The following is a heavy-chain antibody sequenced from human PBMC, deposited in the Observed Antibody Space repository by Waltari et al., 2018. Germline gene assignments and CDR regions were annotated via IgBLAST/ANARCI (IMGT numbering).Heavy chain of an antibody. D-gene: IGHD6-13*01. CDR3: ATDLGGAGTPFDY. J-gene: IGHJ4*02. Sequence: QVQLVQSGAEVKKPGASVKVSCKASGYTFTGYYMHWVRQAPGKGLEWMGGFDPEDGETIYAQKFQGRVTMTEDTSTDTAYMELSSLRSEDTAVYYCATDLGGAGTPFDYWGQGTLVTVSS. V-gene: IGHV1-24*01. CDR2: FDPEDGET. CDR1: GYTFTGYY.